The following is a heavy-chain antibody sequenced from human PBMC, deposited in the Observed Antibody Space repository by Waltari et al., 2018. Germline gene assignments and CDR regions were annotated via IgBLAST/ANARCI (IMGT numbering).Heavy chain of an antibody. D-gene: IGHD6-19*01. Sequence: QVQLQESGPGLVKPSQTLSLTCTVSGGSISSGSYYWSWIRQPAGKGLEWIGYIYTSGSTNHNPSLKSRVTISVDTSKNQFSLKLSSVTAADTAVYYCARVSSGVFNYWGQGTLVTVSS. CDR1: GGSISSGSYY. V-gene: IGHV4-61*09. CDR3: ARVSSGVFNY. CDR2: IYTSGST. J-gene: IGHJ4*02.